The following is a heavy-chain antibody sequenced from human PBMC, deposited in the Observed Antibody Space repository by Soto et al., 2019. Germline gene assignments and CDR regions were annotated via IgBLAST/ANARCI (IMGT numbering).Heavy chain of an antibody. CDR2: ITGSGGNT. CDR1: GFTFSSYA. Sequence: GGSLRLSCAASGFTFSSYAFSWVRQAPGRGLEWVSAITGSGGNTYYADSVKGRFTIARDNSRNTLYLQMNSLRADDAAVYYCAKDLRLTSSSGWYYDAFDIWGQGTMVTVSS. J-gene: IGHJ3*02. V-gene: IGHV3-23*01. CDR3: AKDLRLTSSSGWYYDAFDI. D-gene: IGHD6-19*01.